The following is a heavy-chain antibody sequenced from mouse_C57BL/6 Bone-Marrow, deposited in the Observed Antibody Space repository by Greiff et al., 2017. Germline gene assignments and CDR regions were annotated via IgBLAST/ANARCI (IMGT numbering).Heavy chain of an antibody. D-gene: IGHD1-1*01. V-gene: IGHV1-54*01. CDR1: GYAFTNYL. CDR2: INPGSGGT. CDR3: ARDYGSSYYLDY. Sequence: QVQLQQSGAELVRPGTSVKVSCKASGYAFTNYLIEWVQQRPGQGLEWIGVINPGSGGTNYNEKFKGKATLTADKSSSTAYMQLSSLTSEDSAVYCCARDYGSSYYLDYWGQGTTLTVSS. J-gene: IGHJ2*01.